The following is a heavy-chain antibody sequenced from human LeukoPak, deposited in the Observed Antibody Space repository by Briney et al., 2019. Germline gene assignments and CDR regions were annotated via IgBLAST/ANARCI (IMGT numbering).Heavy chain of an antibody. Sequence: GGSLRLSCAASGFTFINYWMSWVRQAPGKGLEWVANMKQDGSVKYYVDSMKGRFTISRDNAKNSLYLQMSGLRAEDTGVYFCARIGYSSSSFDYWGQGVLVTVYS. CDR2: MKQDGSVK. CDR3: ARIGYSSSSFDY. V-gene: IGHV3-7*03. D-gene: IGHD6-6*01. J-gene: IGHJ4*02. CDR1: GFTFINYW.